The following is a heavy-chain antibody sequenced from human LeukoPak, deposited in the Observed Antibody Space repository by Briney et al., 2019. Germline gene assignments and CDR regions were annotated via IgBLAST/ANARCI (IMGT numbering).Heavy chain of an antibody. D-gene: IGHD3-10*02. Sequence: GGSLRLSCVASGFTYSTFWMSWVRQAPGKGLEWVSYISSSGSTIYYADSVKGRFTISRDNAKNSLYLQMNSLRAEDTAVYYCAELGITMIGGVWGKGTTVTISS. CDR3: AELGITMIGGV. CDR1: GFTYSTFW. V-gene: IGHV3-48*04. CDR2: ISSSGSTI. J-gene: IGHJ6*04.